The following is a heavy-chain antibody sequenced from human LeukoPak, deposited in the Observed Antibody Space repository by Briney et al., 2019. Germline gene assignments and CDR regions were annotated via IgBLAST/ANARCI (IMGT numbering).Heavy chain of an antibody. CDR3: ARVFRDAFDI. Sequence: GGSLRLSCAASGFTFSDHYTDWVRQAPGKGLEWVGRSRNKVNSYTTAYAASVKGRFTISRDDSKNSLYLQMNSLKTEDTAVYYCARVFRDAFDIWGQGTMVPVSS. CDR2: SRNKVNSYTT. V-gene: IGHV3-72*01. D-gene: IGHD2/OR15-2a*01. J-gene: IGHJ3*02. CDR1: GFTFSDHY.